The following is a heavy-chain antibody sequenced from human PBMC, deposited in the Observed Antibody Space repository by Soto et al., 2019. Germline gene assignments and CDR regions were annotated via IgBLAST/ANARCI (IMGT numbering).Heavy chain of an antibody. CDR1: GVSISSDNW. J-gene: IGHJ4*02. Sequence: QVQLQESGPGLLRPSGTVSLTFAVSGVSISSDNWGSWVRQPPGKALEWIGESHHSGSTNYNPSLKGRANMSVVPSKDLFSLSQNSVTAADTAFYYCARDQGSHPGDWGQGTLVSVYS. V-gene: IGHV4-4*02. CDR2: SHHSGST. D-gene: IGHD6-13*01. CDR3: ARDQGSHPGD.